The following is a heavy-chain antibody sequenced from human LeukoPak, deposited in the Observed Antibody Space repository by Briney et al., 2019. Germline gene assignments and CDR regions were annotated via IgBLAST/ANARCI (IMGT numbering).Heavy chain of an antibody. CDR3: AREGDGDSGFDY. CDR1: GGSISSYY. Sequence: SETLSLTCTASGGSISSYYWSWIRQPPGKGLEWISYIYYSGSTTYNPSLKRRATISVVTSKNQFSLKMSSVTAADTAVYYGAREGDGDSGFDYWGQGTLVTVSS. CDR2: IYYSGST. V-gene: IGHV4-59*01. J-gene: IGHJ4*02. D-gene: IGHD4-17*01.